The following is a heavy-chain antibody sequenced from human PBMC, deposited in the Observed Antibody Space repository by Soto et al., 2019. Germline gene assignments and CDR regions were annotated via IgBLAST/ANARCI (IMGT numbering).Heavy chain of an antibody. CDR1: GGSISSSSYY. CDR2: IYYSGST. CDR3: VTSPPSLLPTKTFDY. Sequence: PSETLSLTCTVSGGSISSSSYYWGWIRQPPGKGLEWIGSIYYSGSTYYNPSLKSRVTISVDTSKNQFSLKLSSVTAADTAVYYCVTSPPSLLPTKTFDYWGQGTLVTVYS. V-gene: IGHV4-39*01. J-gene: IGHJ4*02. D-gene: IGHD1-20*01.